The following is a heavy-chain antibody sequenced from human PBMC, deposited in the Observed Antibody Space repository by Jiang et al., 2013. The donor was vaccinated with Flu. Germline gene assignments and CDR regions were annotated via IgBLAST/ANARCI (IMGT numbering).Heavy chain of an antibody. D-gene: IGHD2-21*02. V-gene: IGHV3-30*18. J-gene: IGHJ6*02. CDR3: AKDRGVTGDHYYYGMDV. Sequence: EWVAVISYDGSNKYYADSVKGRFTISRDNSKNTLYLQMNSLRAEDTAVYYCAKDRGVTGDHYYYGMDVWGQGTTVTVSS. CDR2: ISYDGSNK.